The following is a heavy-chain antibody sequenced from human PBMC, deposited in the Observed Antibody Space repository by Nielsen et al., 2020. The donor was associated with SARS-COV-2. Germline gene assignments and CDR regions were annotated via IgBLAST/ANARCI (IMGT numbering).Heavy chain of an antibody. V-gene: IGHV3-43*01. J-gene: IGHJ4*02. D-gene: IGHD5-18*01. Sequence: GGSLRLSCAASGFTFDDYTMHWVRQAPGKGLEWVSLISWDGGSTYYADSVKGRFTISRDNSRNTVYLQMNSLRPEDTAVYYCAREFALRDTAYFDYWGQGTLVTVSS. CDR3: AREFALRDTAYFDY. CDR2: ISWDGGST. CDR1: GFTFDDYT.